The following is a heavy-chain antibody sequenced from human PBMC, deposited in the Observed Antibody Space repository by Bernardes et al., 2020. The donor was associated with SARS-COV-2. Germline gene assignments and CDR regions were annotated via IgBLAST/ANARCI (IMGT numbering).Heavy chain of an antibody. CDR1: GFTFSSYC. D-gene: IGHD2-15*01. CDR3: AREGGYCSGGTCYRGGFDI. J-gene: IGHJ3*02. CDR2: MKGDGTER. Sequence: GGSLRLSCAASGFTFSSYCMTWVRQAPGKGLEWVANMKGDGTERYYADYVKGRFTISRDNAKNSLYLQMNSLRAEDTSVYYCAREGGYCSGGTCYRGGFDIWGQGTMVTVSS. V-gene: IGHV3-7*01.